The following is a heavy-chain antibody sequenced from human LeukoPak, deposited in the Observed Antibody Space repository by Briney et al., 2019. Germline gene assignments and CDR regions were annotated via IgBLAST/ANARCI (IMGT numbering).Heavy chain of an antibody. J-gene: IGHJ4*02. CDR1: GGSFSGYY. CDR2: INHSGST. D-gene: IGHD3-16*02. Sequence: SETLSLTCAVYGGSFSGYYWSWIRQPPGKGLEWIGEINHSGSTNYNPSLKSRVTISVDTSKNQFSLKLSSVTAADTAVYYCARGVVSDYVWGSYRRIRIFDYWGQGTLVTVSS. V-gene: IGHV4-34*01. CDR3: ARGVVSDYVWGSYRRIRIFDY.